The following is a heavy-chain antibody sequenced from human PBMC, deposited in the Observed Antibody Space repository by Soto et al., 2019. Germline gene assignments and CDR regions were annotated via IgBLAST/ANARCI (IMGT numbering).Heavy chain of an antibody. J-gene: IGHJ4*02. CDR3: ARAYFQTVTTSAMYYFDY. Sequence: QLQLQELGPGLVKPSQTLSLTCTVSGASISSGGYYWSWIRQHPGKGLEWIGYIYYSGSTDYNPSPTILFAISVGTSNKPFSLNLRSVTAPDPAVYYCARAYFQTVTTSAMYYFDYWGQGTPVTVSS. CDR1: GASISSGGYY. V-gene: IGHV4-31*01. D-gene: IGHD4-17*01. CDR2: IYYSGST.